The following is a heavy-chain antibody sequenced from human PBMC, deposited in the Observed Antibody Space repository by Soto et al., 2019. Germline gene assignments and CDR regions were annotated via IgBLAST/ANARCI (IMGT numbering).Heavy chain of an antibody. V-gene: IGHV3-30-3*01. CDR2: ISYDGSNK. Sequence: QVQLVESGGGVVQPGRSLRLSCAASGFTFSSYAMHWVRQAPGKGLEWVAVISYDGSNKYYADSVKGRFTISRDNSKNTLYLQMNSLRAEDTAVYYCARGGPPRSPELTGYYERRLDYWGQGTLVTVSS. CDR1: GFTFSSYA. D-gene: IGHD3-9*01. J-gene: IGHJ4*02. CDR3: ARGGPPRSPELTGYYERRLDY.